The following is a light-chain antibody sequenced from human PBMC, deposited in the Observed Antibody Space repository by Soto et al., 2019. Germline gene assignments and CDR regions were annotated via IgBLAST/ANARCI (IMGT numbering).Light chain of an antibody. CDR2: DAS. V-gene: IGKV1-5*01. Sequence: DIQMTQSPSTLSGSVGDRVTITCRASQSISSWLAWYQQKPGKAPKLLIYDASSLESGVPLRFSGSGSGTDFTLTISSLQPDDFATYYCQEYSSYSTFGGGTKV. CDR1: QSISSW. CDR3: QEYSSYST. J-gene: IGKJ4*01.